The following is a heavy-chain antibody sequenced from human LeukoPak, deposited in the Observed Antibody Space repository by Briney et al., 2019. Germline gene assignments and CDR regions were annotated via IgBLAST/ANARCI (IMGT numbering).Heavy chain of an antibody. J-gene: IGHJ4*02. D-gene: IGHD3-16*02. CDR1: GYTFTSYG. Sequence: ASVKVSCKASGYTFTSYGISWVRQAPGQGLEWMGWISAYNGNTNYAQKLQGRVTMTTDTSTSTAYMELRSLRSDDTAVYYCARAHYDYVWGSYRYYFDYWGQGTLVTVSS. CDR3: ARAHYDYVWGSYRYYFDY. CDR2: ISAYNGNT. V-gene: IGHV1-18*01.